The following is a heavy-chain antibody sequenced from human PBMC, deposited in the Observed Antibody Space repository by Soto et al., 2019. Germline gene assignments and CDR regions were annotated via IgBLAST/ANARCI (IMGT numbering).Heavy chain of an antibody. CDR1: GDSIISSKW. CDR2: IHHSGTT. CDR3: ARGETQQQRDF. D-gene: IGHD6-13*01. Sequence: QVQLQESGPGLVKPSGTLSLSCAVSGDSIISSKWWSWVRHPPGKGLEWIGEIHHSGTTKYNPSLMNRLIISIDKSKNQFSLNVTSLTDADTAVYYCARGETQQQRDFWGQGTLVSVSS. V-gene: IGHV4-4*02. J-gene: IGHJ4*02.